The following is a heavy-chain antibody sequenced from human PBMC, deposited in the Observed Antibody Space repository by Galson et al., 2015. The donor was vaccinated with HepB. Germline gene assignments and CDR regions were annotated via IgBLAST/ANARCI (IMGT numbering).Heavy chain of an antibody. CDR1: GFTFSSYA. CDR3: AKEAYSSSSGFDY. J-gene: IGHJ4*02. D-gene: IGHD6-6*01. V-gene: IGHV3-30-3*01. CDR2: ISYDGSNK. Sequence: SLRLSCAASGFTFSSYAMHWVRQAPGKGLEWVAVISYDGSNKYYADSVEGRFTISRDNSKNTLYLQINSLRAEDTAVYYCAKEAYSSSSGFDYWGQGTLVTVSS.